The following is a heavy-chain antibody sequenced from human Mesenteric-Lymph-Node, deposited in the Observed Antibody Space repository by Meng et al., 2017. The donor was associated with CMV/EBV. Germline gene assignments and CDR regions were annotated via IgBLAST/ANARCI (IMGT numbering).Heavy chain of an antibody. CDR3: ARGQKGPDGKIYYYYAMDV. CDR1: GYTFTYYG. D-gene: IGHD6-13*01. CDR2: ISVYNGNT. V-gene: IGHV1-18*01. J-gene: IGHJ6*02. Sequence: ASVKVSCKASGYTFTYYGITWVRQAPGQGLEWMGWISVYNGNTNYAPKLQGRVTMTTDTSTGTAYMELTSLRSDDTAVYYCARGQKGPDGKIYYYYAMDVWGQGTTVTVS.